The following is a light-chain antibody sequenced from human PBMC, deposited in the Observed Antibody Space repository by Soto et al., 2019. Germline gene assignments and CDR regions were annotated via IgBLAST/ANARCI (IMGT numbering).Light chain of an antibody. CDR1: QSVSSN. V-gene: IGKV3-15*01. CDR2: GAS. J-gene: IGKJ1*01. CDR3: QQYNNWRT. Sequence: EIVMTQSPATLSVSPGERATLSCRASQSVSSNLAWYQQKPGQAPRLLIYGASTRATGIPARFSGSGSGTEFTITISSLQSEDFAVYYCQQYNNWRTFGQGTKVDIK.